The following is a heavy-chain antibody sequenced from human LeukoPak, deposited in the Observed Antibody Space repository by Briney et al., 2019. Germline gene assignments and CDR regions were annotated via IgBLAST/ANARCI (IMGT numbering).Heavy chain of an antibody. CDR2: ISYDGSNK. CDR1: GFTFSSYA. D-gene: IGHD6-13*01. CDR3: ARAPGQQLAYYFDY. Sequence: PGVSLRRSCAASGFTFSSYAMHRVRQAPGKGLEWVAVISYDGSNKYYADSVKGRFTISRDNSKNTLYLQMNSLRAEDTAVYYCARAPGQQLAYYFDYWGQGTLVTVSS. J-gene: IGHJ4*02. V-gene: IGHV3-30-3*01.